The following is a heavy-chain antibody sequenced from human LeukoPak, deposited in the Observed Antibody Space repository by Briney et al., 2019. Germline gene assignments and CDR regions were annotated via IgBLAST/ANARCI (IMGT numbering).Heavy chain of an antibody. CDR2: ISSSSSYI. D-gene: IGHD2-2*01. CDR3: ARDHCSRTSCYQSPYYYYGMDV. Sequence: GGSLRLSCAASGFTFSSYSMNWVRQAPGKGLEWVSSISSSSSYIYYADSVKGRFTISRDNAKNSLYLQMNSLRAEDTAVYYCARDHCSRTSCYQSPYYYYGMDVWGQGTTVTVSS. CDR1: GFTFSSYS. J-gene: IGHJ6*02. V-gene: IGHV3-21*01.